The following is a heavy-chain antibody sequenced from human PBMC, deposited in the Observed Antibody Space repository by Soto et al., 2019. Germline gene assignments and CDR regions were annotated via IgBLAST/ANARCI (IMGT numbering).Heavy chain of an antibody. D-gene: IGHD6-19*01. CDR2: IYPGESDV. CDR1: GYNFPNEW. J-gene: IGHJ6*02. Sequence: GAALKMSCKGCGYNFPNEWNAGVRQMSGKGLEGMGIIYPGESDVRYSRFFQGRVIIPAGKSIITAFLEWSRLKASVTALYYCAGREGSGDGWYYFYSHMDAWGQGTTVTVSS. V-gene: IGHV5-51*01. CDR3: AGREGSGDGWYYFYSHMDA.